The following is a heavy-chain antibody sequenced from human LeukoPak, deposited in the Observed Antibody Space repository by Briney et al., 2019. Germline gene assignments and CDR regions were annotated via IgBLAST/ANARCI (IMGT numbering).Heavy chain of an antibody. J-gene: IGHJ4*02. CDR3: ASHPIAVAGSFDY. V-gene: IGHV1-69*04. Sequence: SVKVSCKASGGTFSSYAISWVRQAPGQGLEWMGRMIPILGIANYAQKFQGRVTITADKSTSTAYMELSSLRSEDTAVYYCASHPIAVAGSFDYWGQGTLVTVSP. CDR2: MIPILGIA. CDR1: GGTFSSYA. D-gene: IGHD6-19*01.